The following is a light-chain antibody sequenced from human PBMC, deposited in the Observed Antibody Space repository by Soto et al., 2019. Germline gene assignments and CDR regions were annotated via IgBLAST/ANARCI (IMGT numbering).Light chain of an antibody. Sequence: QSVLTQPPSMSGAPGQRVTISCPGSSSNIGAGYDVHWYQHLPGTAPKLLIYGNTNRPSGVPDRFSGSKSGTSASLAITGLQAEDEADYYCQSHDSSLDSWVFGGGTQLTVL. V-gene: IGLV1-40*01. CDR1: SSNIGAGYD. J-gene: IGLJ3*02. CDR3: QSHDSSLDSWV. CDR2: GNT.